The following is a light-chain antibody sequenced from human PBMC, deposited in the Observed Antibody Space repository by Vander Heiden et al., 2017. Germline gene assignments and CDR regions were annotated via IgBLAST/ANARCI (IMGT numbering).Light chain of an antibody. V-gene: IGLV1-40*01. Sequence: QSVLTQPPSVSGAPGQRVTISCTGSSSNIGAGYDVHWYQQLPGTAHKLLVYGNTNRPSGVPDRFSGSKSGTSASLAITGLQAEDEADYYCQSYDSSLNWVFGGGTKLTVL. CDR1: SSNIGAGYD. CDR2: GNT. CDR3: QSYDSSLNWV. J-gene: IGLJ3*02.